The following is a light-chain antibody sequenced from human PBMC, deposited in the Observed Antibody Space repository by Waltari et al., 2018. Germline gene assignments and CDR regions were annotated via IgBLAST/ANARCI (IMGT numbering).Light chain of an antibody. CDR1: SSHLACNT. V-gene: IGLV1-44*01. CDR2: SNE. CDR3: ATWDDSLNAVV. J-gene: IGLJ2*01. Sequence: QSVLTQPPSASGTPGPRVIISCPGCSSHLACNTVNWYQKLPGRAPKALIFSNEQWPSGVPARFTGSKSGTAASLAISGLQSEDEAEYYCATWDDSLNAVVFGGGTKLTVL.